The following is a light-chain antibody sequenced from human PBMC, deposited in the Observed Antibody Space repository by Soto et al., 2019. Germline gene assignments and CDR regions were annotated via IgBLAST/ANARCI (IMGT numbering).Light chain of an antibody. CDR1: SGINVGTYR. CDR3: NIWNSSAWL. J-gene: IGLJ2*01. Sequence: QPVLTQPSSLSASPGASASLTCTLRSGINVGTYRIYWYQQKPGSPPQYLLRYKSDSDKQQGSGVPSRFSGSKDASANAGILLVSGLQSEDEADYYSNIWNSSAWLFGGGTKLTVL. V-gene: IGLV5-45*02. CDR2: YKSDSDK.